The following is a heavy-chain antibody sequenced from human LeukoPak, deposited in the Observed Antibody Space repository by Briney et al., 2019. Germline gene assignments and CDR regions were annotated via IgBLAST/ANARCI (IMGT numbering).Heavy chain of an antibody. Sequence: PGGSLRLSCAASGFTFTSYAMSWVRQAPGKGLEWVSAITGSGDTTYYAASVKGRFTISRDNSKNTLYLQMSSLRAEDTAIYYCAKHRDSRDWYKDAFDIWGQGTMVTFSS. D-gene: IGHD6-19*01. CDR2: ITGSGDTT. J-gene: IGHJ3*02. CDR3: AKHRDSRDWYKDAFDI. V-gene: IGHV3-23*01. CDR1: GFTFTSYA.